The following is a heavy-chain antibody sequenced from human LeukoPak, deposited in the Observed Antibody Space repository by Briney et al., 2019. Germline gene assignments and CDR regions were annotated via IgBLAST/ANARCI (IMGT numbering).Heavy chain of an antibody. V-gene: IGHV4-39*01. CDR1: GGSISSSSYY. CDR3: ARQETVVTLDY. CDR2: IYYSGST. J-gene: IGHJ4*02. Sequence: SETLSLTCTVSGGSISSSSYYWGWIRQPPGKGLEWIGSIYYSGSTYYNPSLKSRVTISVDTSKNQFSLKLSSVTAADTAVYYCARQETVVTLDYWGQGTLVTASS. D-gene: IGHD4-23*01.